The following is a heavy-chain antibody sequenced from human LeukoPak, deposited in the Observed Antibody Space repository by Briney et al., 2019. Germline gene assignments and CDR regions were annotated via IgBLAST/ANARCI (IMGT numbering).Heavy chain of an antibody. CDR2: IYWDDDK. Sequence: SGPTLVKPTQTLTLTCTFSGFSLSTSGVGVGWIRQPPGKALEWLALIYWDDDKRYSPSLKSRLTITKDTSKNQVVLTMTNMDPVDTATYYCAHSPYDFWSGYYKYFDYWGQGTLVTVSS. CDR3: AHSPYDFWSGYYKYFDY. CDR1: GFSLSTSGVG. J-gene: IGHJ4*02. D-gene: IGHD3-3*01. V-gene: IGHV2-5*02.